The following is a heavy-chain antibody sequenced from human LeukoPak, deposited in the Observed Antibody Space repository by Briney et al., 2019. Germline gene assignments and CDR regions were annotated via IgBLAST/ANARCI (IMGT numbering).Heavy chain of an antibody. Sequence: SETLSLTCTVSAGSISSNSYYWGWIRQPPAKGLQWIGSIYYSGSTYYNPSLKSRVTMSVDTSNNQLSLKLSSVTAADTAVYYCAREITSGYYFLDYWGQGTLVTVSS. CDR1: AGSISSNSYY. CDR2: IYYSGST. CDR3: AREITSGYYFLDY. V-gene: IGHV4-39*07. J-gene: IGHJ4*02. D-gene: IGHD2/OR15-2a*01.